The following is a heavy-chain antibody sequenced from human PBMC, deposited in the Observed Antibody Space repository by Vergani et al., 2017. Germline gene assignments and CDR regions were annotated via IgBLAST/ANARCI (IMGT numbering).Heavy chain of an antibody. V-gene: IGHV3-23*01. CDR3: AKEVASVVVPAAIGFGY. J-gene: IGHJ4*02. CDR1: GFTFSSYA. D-gene: IGHD2-2*01. CDR2: ISGSGGST. Sequence: EVQLLESGGGLVHPGGSLRLSCAASGFTFSSYAMSWVRQAPGKGLEWVSAISGSGGSTYYADSVKGRFTISRDNSKNTLYLQMNSLRAEDTAVYYCAKEVASVVVPAAIGFGYWGQGTLVTVSS.